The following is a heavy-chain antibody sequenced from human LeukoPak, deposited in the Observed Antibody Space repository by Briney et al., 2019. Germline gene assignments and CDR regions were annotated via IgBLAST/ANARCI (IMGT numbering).Heavy chain of an antibody. J-gene: IGHJ3*02. D-gene: IGHD6-19*01. CDR2: ISAYNGNT. CDR3: ARLHSSGWPLDSFDI. Sequence: ASVKVSCKASGYTFTNYAISWVRQAPGQGLEWMGWISAYNGNTNYAQNLQGRVTTTIDTSTTTAYMELRSLRFDDTAVYYCARLHSSGWPLDSFDIWGQGTMITVSS. CDR1: GYTFTNYA. V-gene: IGHV1-18*01.